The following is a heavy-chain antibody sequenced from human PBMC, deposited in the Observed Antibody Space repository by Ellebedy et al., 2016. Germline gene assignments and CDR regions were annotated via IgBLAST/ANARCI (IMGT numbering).Heavy chain of an antibody. D-gene: IGHD6-13*01. Sequence: ASVKVSXXASGGTFSSYAISWVRQATGQGLEWMGWMNPNSGNTGYAQKFQGRVTMTRNTSISTAYMELSSLRSEDTAVYYCARAEVGAAAGCGVDYWGQGTLVTVSS. CDR2: MNPNSGNT. J-gene: IGHJ4*02. CDR1: GGTFSSYA. V-gene: IGHV1-8*02. CDR3: ARAEVGAAAGCGVDY.